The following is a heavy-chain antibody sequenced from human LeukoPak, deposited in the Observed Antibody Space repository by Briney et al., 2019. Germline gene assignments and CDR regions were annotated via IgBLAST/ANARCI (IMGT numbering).Heavy chain of an antibody. J-gene: IGHJ4*02. D-gene: IGHD6-13*01. CDR2: ISAYDGDT. CDR1: GYTFTGYY. Sequence: GASVKVSCKASGYTFTGYYMHWVRQAPGQGLEWMGWISAYDGDTQYAQKFQGRLTITTDTSTTTAYMELRRLTSGDTAVYYCTRDHSSSCQLLDYWGQGTLVTVSS. V-gene: IGHV1-18*04. CDR3: TRDHSSSCQLLDY.